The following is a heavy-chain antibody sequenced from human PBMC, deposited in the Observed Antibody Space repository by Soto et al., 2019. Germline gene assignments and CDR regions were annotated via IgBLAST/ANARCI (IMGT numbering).Heavy chain of an antibody. V-gene: IGHV4-59*08. CDR3: ARSRYIVVVPAAIGYYYMDV. J-gene: IGHJ6*03. CDR1: GGSISSYY. D-gene: IGHD2-2*01. Sequence: SETLSLTCTVSGGSISSYYWSWIRQPPGKGLEWIGYIYYSGSTNYNPSLKSRVTISVDTSKNQFSLKLSSVPAADTAVYYCARSRYIVVVPAAIGYYYMDVWGKGNTVTVSS. CDR2: IYYSGST.